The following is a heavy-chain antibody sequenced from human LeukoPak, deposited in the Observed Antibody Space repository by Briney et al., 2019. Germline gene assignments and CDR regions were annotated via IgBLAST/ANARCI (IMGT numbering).Heavy chain of an antibody. D-gene: IGHD1-26*01. CDR3: ARDIIVGAMGATGGYFDY. V-gene: IGHV3-20*04. CDR2: INWNGGST. J-gene: IGHJ4*02. CDR1: GXTFDDYG. Sequence: GGSLRLSCAASGXTFDDYGMSWVRQAPGKGLEWVSGINWNGGSTGYADSVKGRFTISRDNAKNSLYLQMNSLRAEDTALYYCARDIIVGAMGATGGYFDYWGQGTLVTVSS.